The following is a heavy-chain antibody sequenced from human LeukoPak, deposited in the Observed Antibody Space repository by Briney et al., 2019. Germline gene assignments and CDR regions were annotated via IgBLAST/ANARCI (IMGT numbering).Heavy chain of an antibody. CDR1: GFTFSSYA. J-gene: IGHJ3*02. CDR2: ISSSSSYI. D-gene: IGHD2-15*01. V-gene: IGHV3-21*01. CDR3: ARLALYCSGGSCYAMDSDAFDI. Sequence: GGSLRLSCAASGFTFSSYAMSWVRQAPGKGLEWVSSISSSSSYIYYADSVKGRFTISRDNAKNSLYLQMNSLRAEDTAVYYCARLALYCSGGSCYAMDSDAFDIWGQGTMVTVSS.